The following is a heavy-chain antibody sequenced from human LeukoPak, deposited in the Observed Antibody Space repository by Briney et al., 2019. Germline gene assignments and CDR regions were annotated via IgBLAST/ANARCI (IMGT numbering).Heavy chain of an antibody. CDR3: ARERVIVVVPAATGGDDAFDI. D-gene: IGHD2-2*01. V-gene: IGHV4-4*07. CDR1: GGSISSYY. Sequence: SETLSLTCTVSGGSISSYYWSWIRQPAGKGLEWIGRIYTSGSTNYNPSLKSRVTMSVDTSKNQFSLKLSSVTAADTAVYYCARERVIVVVPAATGGDDAFDIWGQGTMVTVSS. CDR2: IYTSGST. J-gene: IGHJ3*02.